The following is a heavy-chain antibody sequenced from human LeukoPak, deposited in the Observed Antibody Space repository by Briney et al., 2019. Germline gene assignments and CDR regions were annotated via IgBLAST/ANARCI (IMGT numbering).Heavy chain of an antibody. CDR1: GYTFTSYG. J-gene: IGHJ4*02. Sequence: GASVKVSCKASGYTFTSYGISWVRQAPGQGLEWMGWISAYNGNTNYAQKLQGRVTMTTDTSTSTAYMELRSLRSDDTAVYYCARVAPPPKRITMIVVVPWGFDYWGQGTLVTVSS. D-gene: IGHD3-22*01. V-gene: IGHV1-18*01. CDR3: ARVAPPPKRITMIVVVPWGFDY. CDR2: ISAYNGNT.